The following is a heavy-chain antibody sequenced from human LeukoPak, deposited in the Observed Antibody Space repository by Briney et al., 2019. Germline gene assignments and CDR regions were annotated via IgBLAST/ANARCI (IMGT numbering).Heavy chain of an antibody. CDR3: ARDPRGLIVATSWFDP. CDR1: GFTVSSNY. Sequence: GGSLRLSCAASGFTVSSNYMSWVRQAPGKGLEWVSVIYSGGSTYYADSVKGRFTISRDNSKNTLYLQMNSLRAEDTAVYYCARDPRGLIVATSWFDPWGQGTLVTVSS. J-gene: IGHJ5*02. D-gene: IGHD5-12*01. CDR2: IYSGGST. V-gene: IGHV3-66*01.